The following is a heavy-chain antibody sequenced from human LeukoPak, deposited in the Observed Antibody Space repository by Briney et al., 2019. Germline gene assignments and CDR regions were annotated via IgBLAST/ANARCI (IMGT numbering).Heavy chain of an antibody. J-gene: IGHJ3*02. D-gene: IGHD3-3*01. CDR1: GFTFSSYW. CDR2: IKQDGSEK. Sequence: GGSLRLSCAASGFTFSSYWMSWVRQAPGKGLEWVANIKQDGSEKYYVDSVKGRFTISRDNAKNSLYLQMDSLRAEDTAVYYCARVSDLWSAGLHIDAFDIWGQGTMVTVSS. V-gene: IGHV3-7*01. CDR3: ARVSDLWSAGLHIDAFDI.